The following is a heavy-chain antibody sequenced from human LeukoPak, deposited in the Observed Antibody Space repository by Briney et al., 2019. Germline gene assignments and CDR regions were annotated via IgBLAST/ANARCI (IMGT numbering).Heavy chain of an antibody. CDR3: ARPRSTGRNYHYYGMDV. CDR1: GYTFTSYY. V-gene: IGHV1-46*01. D-gene: IGHD1-1*01. J-gene: IGHJ6*02. Sequence: ASVKVSCKASGYTFTSYYIHWVRQPPGQGLEWMGIINPSVGITIFAQKFQGRVTMTRDTSTSTFYMEMSSLRSEDTAVYYCARPRSTGRNYHYYGMDVWGQGTTVIVSS. CDR2: INPSVGIT.